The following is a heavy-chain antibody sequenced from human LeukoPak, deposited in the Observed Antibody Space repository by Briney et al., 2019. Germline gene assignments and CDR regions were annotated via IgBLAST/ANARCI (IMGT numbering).Heavy chain of an antibody. CDR2: ISISSSYI. CDR3: ARELRFLEWPNRAPFDY. D-gene: IGHD3-3*01. Sequence: GRSLRLSCAASGFTFSSYSMNWVRQAPGKGLEWVSSISISSSYIYYADSVKGRFTISRDNAKNSLYLQMNSLRAEDTAVYYCARELRFLEWPNRAPFDYWGQGTLVTVSS. V-gene: IGHV3-21*01. CDR1: GFTFSSYS. J-gene: IGHJ4*02.